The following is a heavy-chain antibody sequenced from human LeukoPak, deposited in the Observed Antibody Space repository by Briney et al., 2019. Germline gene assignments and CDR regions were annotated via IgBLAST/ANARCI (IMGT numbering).Heavy chain of an antibody. V-gene: IGHV3-23*01. J-gene: IGHJ4*02. CDR1: GFTFSSYA. D-gene: IGHD6-19*01. CDR2: ISGSGGST. Sequence: GGSLSLSCAASGFTFSSYAMSWVRQAPGKGLEGVSAISGSGGSTYYADSVKGWFTISRDNSKNTLYLQMNSLRAEDTAVYYCAKDRDIAVAGHFDYWGQGTLVTVSS. CDR3: AKDRDIAVAGHFDY.